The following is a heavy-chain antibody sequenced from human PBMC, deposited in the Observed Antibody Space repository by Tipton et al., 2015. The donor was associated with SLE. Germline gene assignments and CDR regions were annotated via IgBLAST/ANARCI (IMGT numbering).Heavy chain of an antibody. CDR2: IFSRGGT. V-gene: IGHV4-39*01. CDR1: GGSRISSIFS. D-gene: IGHD3-3*01. J-gene: IGHJ4*02. Sequence: TLSLTCTVSGGSRISSIFSWGWVLQSPRNGLEWIGNIFSRGGTDYSPSLKSRVTLSVDTSNTQFSLKLTSLPAADTAVYFCARLGPHYFWRRNYLFDHWGQGILVTVS. CDR3: ARLGPHYFWRRNYLFDH.